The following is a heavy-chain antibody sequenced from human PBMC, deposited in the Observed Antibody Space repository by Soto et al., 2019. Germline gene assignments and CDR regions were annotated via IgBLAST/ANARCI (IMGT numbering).Heavy chain of an antibody. CDR1: GFTFSDYA. Sequence: GGSLRLSYAASGFTFSDYAMSWVRQAPGKGLEWVSAISAGGGSTYYADSVKGRFTISRDNSRNTLYLQMNTLRAEDTAVYYCARDVKQLAPKWGQGTLVTVSS. D-gene: IGHD6-6*01. J-gene: IGHJ4*02. V-gene: IGHV3-23*01. CDR2: ISAGGGST. CDR3: ARDVKQLAPK.